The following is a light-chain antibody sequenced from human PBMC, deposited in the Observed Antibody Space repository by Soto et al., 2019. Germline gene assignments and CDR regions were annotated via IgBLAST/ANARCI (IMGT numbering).Light chain of an antibody. Sequence: QSALAQPRSVSGSPGQSVTISCTGISSDVDSYNRVSWYQQPPGTAPKLMIYEVSNRPSGVPDRFSGSRSVNTASLTISGLQAEDEADYYCCSYEGSHTWVFXTGTKVTVL. CDR1: SSDVDSYNR. CDR2: EVS. CDR3: CSYEGSHTWV. J-gene: IGLJ1*01. V-gene: IGLV2-18*02.